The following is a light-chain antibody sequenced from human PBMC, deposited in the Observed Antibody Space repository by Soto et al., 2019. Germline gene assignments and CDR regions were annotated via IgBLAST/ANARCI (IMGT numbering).Light chain of an antibody. CDR3: QKCKVAPFT. J-gene: IGKJ4*01. CDR2: AAS. Sequence: AILLTQSPSSLSASVGDRVTITCRASQGIDSSFAWYQQKPGKAPKLLIYAASSLQSGVPSRFSGSGSGTDFTLTISGLQPEDVATYYCQKCKVAPFTFGGGTKVDIK. CDR1: QGIDSS. V-gene: IGKV1-13*02.